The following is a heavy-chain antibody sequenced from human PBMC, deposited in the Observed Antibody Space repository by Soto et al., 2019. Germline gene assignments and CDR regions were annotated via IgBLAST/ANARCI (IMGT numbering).Heavy chain of an antibody. CDR1: GFTVSSNY. V-gene: IGHV3-66*01. J-gene: IGHJ6*03. CDR3: ARREYYNFYMAV. D-gene: IGHD1-26*01. CDR2: IYSGGNT. Sequence: HPGGSLRLSCAASGFTVSSNYMSWVRQAPGKGLEWVSVIYSGGNTYYSDSVKGRFTISRDNSKNTLYLQMNSLRAEDTAVYYCARREYYNFYMAVWGKGTTVTVSS.